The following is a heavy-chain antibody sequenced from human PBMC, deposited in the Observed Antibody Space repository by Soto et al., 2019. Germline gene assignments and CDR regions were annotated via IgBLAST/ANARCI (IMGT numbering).Heavy chain of an antibody. CDR3: ARELERVFDY. J-gene: IGHJ4*02. CDR2: IAYDGRNK. D-gene: IGHD1-1*01. CDR1: GFTFSSYA. Sequence: QVQLVESGGGVVQPGRSLRLSCAASGFTFSSYAMHWVRQAPGKGLEWVAVIAYDGRNKYYADSVKGRFTISRDNSKNTLYLQMNRLRIEDTAVYSCARELERVFDYWGQGTLVTVSS. V-gene: IGHV3-30*04.